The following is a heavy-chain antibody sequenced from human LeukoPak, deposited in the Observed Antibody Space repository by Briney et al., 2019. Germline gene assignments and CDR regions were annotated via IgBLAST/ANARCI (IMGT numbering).Heavy chain of an antibody. CDR2: SNPNSGGT. CDR3: PRVSALRSWFEP. CDR1: GYTFTGYY. J-gene: IGHJ5*02. V-gene: IGHV1-2*02. Sequence: GASVKVSCKASGYTFTGYYRHWVRQARVQGLDGMGGSNPNSGGTNYAQKFHGRVTMTMDTSISTAYMELSRLRSDDTPVYYCPRVSALRSWFEPWGQGNLVTVSS. D-gene: IGHD1-14*01.